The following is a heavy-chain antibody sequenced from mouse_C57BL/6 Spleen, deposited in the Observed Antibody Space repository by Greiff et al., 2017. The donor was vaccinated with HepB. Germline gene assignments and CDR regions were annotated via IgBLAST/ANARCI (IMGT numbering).Heavy chain of an antibody. J-gene: IGHJ4*01. D-gene: IGHD2-2*01. Sequence: VKLMESGPELVKPGASVKISCKASGYAFSSSWMNWVKQRPGKGLEWIGRIYPGDGDTNYNGKFKGKATLTADKSSSTAYMQLSSLTSEDSAVYFCARRDYGYADYYAMDYWGQGTSVTVSS. CDR2: IYPGDGDT. CDR3: ARRDYGYADYYAMDY. CDR1: GYAFSSSW. V-gene: IGHV1-82*01.